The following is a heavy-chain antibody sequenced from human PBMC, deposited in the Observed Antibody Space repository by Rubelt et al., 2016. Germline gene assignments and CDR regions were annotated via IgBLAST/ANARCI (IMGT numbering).Heavy chain of an antibody. Sequence: VNTHGESLKISCKGSGYSFTSYWIGWVRQMPGKGLEWMGIIYPGDSDTRYSPSFQGQVTISADKSISTPYLQWSSLKASDTAMYYCARRYGYYYDSSGPTWYFDLWGRGTLVTVSS. D-gene: IGHD3-22*01. CDR1: GYSFTSYW. J-gene: IGHJ2*01. CDR3: ARRYGYYYDSSGPTWYFDL. V-gene: IGHV5-51*01. CDR2: IYPGDSDT.